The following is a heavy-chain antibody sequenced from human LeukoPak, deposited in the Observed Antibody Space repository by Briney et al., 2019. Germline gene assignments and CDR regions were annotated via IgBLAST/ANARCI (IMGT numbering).Heavy chain of an antibody. V-gene: IGHV3-13*01. D-gene: IGHD5-18*01. J-gene: IGHJ4*02. Sequence: GGSLRLSCTASGFTLGGHDMHWVRQTPREGLEWVAAVSSGHHAFYGGSVKGRFTVSREDGKNSLYLQMNSLRAGDTAVYYCVREARGYHYTYFDYWGQGSLGTVS. CDR1: GFTLGGHD. CDR3: VREARGYHYTYFDY. CDR2: VSSGHHA.